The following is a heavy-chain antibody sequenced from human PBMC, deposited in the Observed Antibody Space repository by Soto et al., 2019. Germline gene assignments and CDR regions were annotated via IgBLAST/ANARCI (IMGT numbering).Heavy chain of an antibody. Sequence: SETLSLTCTVSGGSISSYYWSWIRQPPGKGLEWIGYIYYSGSTNYNPSLKSRVTISVDTSKNQFSLKLSSVTAADTAVYYCARTKGTYYDILTGWFVFDYWGQGTLVTVSS. D-gene: IGHD3-9*01. CDR3: ARTKGTYYDILTGWFVFDY. J-gene: IGHJ4*02. CDR1: GGSISSYY. V-gene: IGHV4-59*01. CDR2: IYYSGST.